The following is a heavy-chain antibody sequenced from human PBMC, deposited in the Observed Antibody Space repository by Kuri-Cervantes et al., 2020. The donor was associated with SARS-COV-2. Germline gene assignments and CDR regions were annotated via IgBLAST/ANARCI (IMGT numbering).Heavy chain of an antibody. V-gene: IGHV4-38-2*01. CDR2: IYHSGNT. D-gene: IGHD3-22*01. CDR1: GYSISSGYH. Sequence: SETLSLTCVVSGYSISSGYHWGWIRQPPGKGPEWIGGIYHSGNTYYNPSLNSRVTISVDTSKNQFSLKLSSVTAADTAVYYCARGSHQYYYDSSGYYDYWGQGTLVTVSS. J-gene: IGHJ4*02. CDR3: ARGSHQYYYDSSGYYDY.